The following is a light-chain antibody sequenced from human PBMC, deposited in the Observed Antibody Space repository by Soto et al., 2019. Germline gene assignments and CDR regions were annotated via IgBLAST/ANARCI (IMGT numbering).Light chain of an antibody. Sequence: DIQMTLSLSSLSATVGDRVTINFRASQTIGRYLNWYQQQPGKVPKLLIYYASYLQSGVPSRFSGSESGTDFTLNISDLRPEDFATDYCQQSFSIPFTFGPGTKVDI. CDR2: YAS. CDR1: QTIGRY. CDR3: QQSFSIPFT. J-gene: IGKJ3*01. V-gene: IGKV1-39*01.